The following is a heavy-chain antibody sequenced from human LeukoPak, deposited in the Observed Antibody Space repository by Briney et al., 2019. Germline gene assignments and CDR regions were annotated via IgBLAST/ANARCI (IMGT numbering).Heavy chain of an antibody. CDR2: MNPNSGNT. D-gene: IGHD6-19*01. CDR3: ARRAVDNSYYYYMDV. J-gene: IGHJ6*03. V-gene: IGHV1-8*01. Sequence: VASVKVSCKASGYTFTSYDINWVRQATGQGREWMGWMNPNSGNTGYAQKFQGRVTMTRNTSISTAYMEVSSLRYEDTAVYYCARRAVDNSYYYYMDVWGKGTTVTVSS. CDR1: GYTFTSYD.